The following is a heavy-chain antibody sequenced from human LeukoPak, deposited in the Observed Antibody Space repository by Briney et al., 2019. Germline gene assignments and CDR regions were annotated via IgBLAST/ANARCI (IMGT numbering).Heavy chain of an antibody. J-gene: IGHJ4*02. CDR3: ARFAYGSDYFPGHY. CDR1: GYSFTSYW. Sequence: GESLKISCKGSGYSFTSYWISWVRQMPGKGLEWMGRIDPSDSYSNYSPSFQGQVTISADRSITTAYLQWSSLKASDTAMYFCARFAYGSDYFPGHYWGQGTRVTVSS. CDR2: IDPSDSYS. V-gene: IGHV5-10-1*04. D-gene: IGHD3-22*01.